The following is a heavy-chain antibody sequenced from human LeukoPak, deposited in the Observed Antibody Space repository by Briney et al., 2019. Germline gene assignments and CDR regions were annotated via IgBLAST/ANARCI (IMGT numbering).Heavy chain of an antibody. CDR2: ISSDGSNT. J-gene: IGHJ4*02. CDR3: ARLNSSSGTAY. Sequence: GGSLRLSCAASGFTFSTYCMHWVRQAPGKGLVWVSRISSDGSNTTYADSVKGRFTISRDNAKNTLYLQMNSLRAEDTAVYYCARLNSSSGTAYWGQGTLVTVSS. D-gene: IGHD6-13*01. V-gene: IGHV3-74*01. CDR1: GFTFSTYC.